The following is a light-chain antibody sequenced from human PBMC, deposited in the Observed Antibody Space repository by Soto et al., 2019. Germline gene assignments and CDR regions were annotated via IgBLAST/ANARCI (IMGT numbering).Light chain of an antibody. V-gene: IGKV3-15*01. Sequence: EIVMTQSPATLSVSPGERATLSCRASQSVSSNLAWYQQKPAQAPRHLIYGASTRATGIPARFSGSGSGTEFTLTISSLQSEDFAVYYCQQYNNWPRTFGQGTKVEIK. CDR2: GAS. CDR1: QSVSSN. J-gene: IGKJ1*01. CDR3: QQYNNWPRT.